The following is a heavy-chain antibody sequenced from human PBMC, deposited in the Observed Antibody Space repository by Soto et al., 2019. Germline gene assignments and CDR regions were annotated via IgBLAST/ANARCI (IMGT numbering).Heavy chain of an antibody. CDR2: ISAYNGNT. V-gene: IGHV1-18*01. CDR1: GYTFTSYG. D-gene: IGHD2-2*01. Sequence: ASVKVSCKASGYTFTSYGISWVRQAPGQGLEWMGWISAYNGNTNYAQKLQGRVNMTTDTSTSTAYMELRSLRSDDTAVYYCARMCAGFSASCRVDYWGQGTLVTVSS. J-gene: IGHJ4*02. CDR3: ARMCAGFSASCRVDY.